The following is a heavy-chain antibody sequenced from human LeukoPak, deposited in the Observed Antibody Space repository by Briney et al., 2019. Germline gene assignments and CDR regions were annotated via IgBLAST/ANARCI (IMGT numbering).Heavy chain of an antibody. CDR2: INPNSGGT. CDR3: ARIRKAAAGSKPYYYYMDV. CDR1: GYTFTGYY. J-gene: IGHJ6*03. Sequence: ASVKVSCKASGYTFTGYYMHWVRQAPGQGLEWMGWINPNSGGTNYAQKFQGRVTMTRDTSISTAYMELSRLRSDDTAVYYCARIRKAAAGSKPYYYYMDVWGKGTTVTISS. V-gene: IGHV1-2*02. D-gene: IGHD6-13*01.